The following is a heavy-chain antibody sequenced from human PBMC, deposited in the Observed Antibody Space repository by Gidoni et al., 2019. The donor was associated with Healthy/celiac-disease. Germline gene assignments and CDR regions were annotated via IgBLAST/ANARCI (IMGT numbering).Heavy chain of an antibody. CDR2: IWYDGSNK. CDR3: ARVAPTEGYYYYYMDV. J-gene: IGHJ6*03. Sequence: QVQLVESGGGVVQPGRSLRLSCAASGFTFSRYGMHWVRQAPGKGLEWVAVIWYDGSNKYYADSVKGRFTISRDNSKNTLYLQMSSLRAEDTAVYYCARVAPTEGYYYYYMDVWGKGTTVTVSS. CDR1: GFTFSRYG. D-gene: IGHD4-4*01. V-gene: IGHV3-33*01.